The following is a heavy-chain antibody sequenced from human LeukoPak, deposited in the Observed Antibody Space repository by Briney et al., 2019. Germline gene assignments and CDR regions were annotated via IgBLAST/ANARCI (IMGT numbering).Heavy chain of an antibody. CDR3: ASPSYGDYDELDLQFDY. J-gene: IGHJ4*02. D-gene: IGHD4-17*01. CDR2: IIPIFGTA. Sequence: ASVKVSCKASGGTFSSYAIGWVRQAPGQGLEWMGGIIPIFGTANYAQKFQGRVTITADESTSTAYMELSSLRSEDTAVYYCASPSYGDYDELDLQFDYWGQGTLVTVSS. V-gene: IGHV1-69*13. CDR1: GGTFSSYA.